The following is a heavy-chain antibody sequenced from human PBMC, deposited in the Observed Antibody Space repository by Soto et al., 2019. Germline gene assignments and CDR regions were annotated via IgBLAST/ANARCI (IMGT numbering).Heavy chain of an antibody. CDR2: VHVSGGT. J-gene: IGHJ6*02. V-gene: IGHV4-4*07. CDR1: GESSINFY. Sequence: SETQCLTNSVFGESSINFYWSWIRQSAGKGLEWIGHVHVSGGTDYNAPLQSCVSMSVDTSSNHVSLQLRSLTAADTAIYYCARDRYGWYPGFDLDIWGPGTTVTVSS. D-gene: IGHD6-19*01. CDR3: ARDRYGWYPGFDLDI.